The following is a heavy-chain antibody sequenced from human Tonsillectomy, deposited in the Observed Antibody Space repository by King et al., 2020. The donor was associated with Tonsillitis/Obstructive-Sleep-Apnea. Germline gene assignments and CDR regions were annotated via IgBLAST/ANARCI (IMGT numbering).Heavy chain of an antibody. J-gene: IGHJ4*02. D-gene: IGHD3-22*01. Sequence: QLVQSGGGLVQPGGSLRLSCAASGFTFSSYAMSWVRQAPGKGLEWVSAISGSGGSIYYADSVKGRFTISRDNSKNTLYLQMSSLRAEDTAIYYCAKVAGSYYYDSSGYSTEGGFDYWGQGTLVTVSS. V-gene: IGHV3-23*04. CDR2: ISGSGGSI. CDR3: AKVAGSYYYDSSGYSTEGGFDY. CDR1: GFTFSSYA.